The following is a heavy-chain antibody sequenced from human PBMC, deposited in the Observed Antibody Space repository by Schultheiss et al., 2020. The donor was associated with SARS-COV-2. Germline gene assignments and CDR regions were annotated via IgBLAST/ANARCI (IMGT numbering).Heavy chain of an antibody. CDR3: ARGEGRDGYNPTWGY. CDR1: GGSFSGYY. J-gene: IGHJ4*02. CDR2: IYYSGST. Sequence: SETLSLTCAVYGGSFSGYYWSWIRQPPGKGLEWIGYIYYSGSTNYNPSLKSRVTISVDTSKNQFSLKLSSVTAADMAVYYCARGEGRDGYNPTWGYWGQGTLVTVSS. D-gene: IGHD5-24*01. V-gene: IGHV4-59*01.